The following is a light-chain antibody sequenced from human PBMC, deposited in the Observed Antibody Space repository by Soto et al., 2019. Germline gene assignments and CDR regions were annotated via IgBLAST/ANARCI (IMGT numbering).Light chain of an antibody. CDR1: TSNIGTNA. V-gene: IGLV1-44*01. J-gene: IGLJ1*01. Sequence: QSVLTQPPSASGTPGQRVTIPCSGSTSNIGTNAVHWYQQLPGMAPKLLIYSNDQRPSGVPDRFSGSKSDTSASLAISGLQFGDEADYYCGAWDDSLNAYVFATGIKLTVL. CDR2: SND. CDR3: GAWDDSLNAYV.